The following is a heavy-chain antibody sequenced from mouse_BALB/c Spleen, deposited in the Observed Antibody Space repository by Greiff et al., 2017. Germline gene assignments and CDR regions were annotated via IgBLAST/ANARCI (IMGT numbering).Heavy chain of an antibody. CDR3: ARSGGLRGYFDV. J-gene: IGHJ1*01. CDR2: ISTYYGDA. V-gene: IGHV1S137*01. CDR1: GYTFTDYA. Sequence: VKVVESGAELVRPGVSVKISCKGSGYTFTDYAMHWVKQSHAKSLEWIGVISTYYGDASYNQKFKGKATMTVDKSSSTAYMELARLTSEDSAIYYCARSGGLRGYFDVWGAGTTVTVSS. D-gene: IGHD2-4*01.